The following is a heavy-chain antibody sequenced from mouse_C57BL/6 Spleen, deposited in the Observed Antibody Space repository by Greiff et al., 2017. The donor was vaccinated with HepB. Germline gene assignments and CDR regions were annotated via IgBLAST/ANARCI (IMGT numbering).Heavy chain of an antibody. CDR3: ARPQTAQAPAWCAY. Sequence: DVQLVESGGGLVQPGGSLKLSCAASGSTFSDYYMYWVRQTPEKRLEWVAYISNGGGSTYYPDTVKGRFTISRDNAKNTLYLQMSRLKSEDTAMYYCARPQTAQAPAWCAYWGQGTLVTVSA. J-gene: IGHJ3*01. CDR2: ISNGGGST. D-gene: IGHD3-2*02. CDR1: GSTFSDYY. V-gene: IGHV5-12*01.